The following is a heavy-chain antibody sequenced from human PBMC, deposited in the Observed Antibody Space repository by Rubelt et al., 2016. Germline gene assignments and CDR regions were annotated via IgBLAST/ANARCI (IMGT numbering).Heavy chain of an antibody. CDR3: AGRGGDCGSGSYPPRTGGVDY. CDR2: INHSGST. J-gene: IGHJ4*02. Sequence: QVQLQQWGAGLLKPSETLSLTCAVYGGSFSGYYWSWIRQPPGKGLEWIGEINHSGSTNYNPTLKSRVTISLDTSKNQFSRRRRTVTAAETAVYHCAGRGGDCGSGSYPPRTGGVDYWGQGTLVTVSS. CDR1: GGSFSGYY. V-gene: IGHV4-34*01. D-gene: IGHD3-10*01.